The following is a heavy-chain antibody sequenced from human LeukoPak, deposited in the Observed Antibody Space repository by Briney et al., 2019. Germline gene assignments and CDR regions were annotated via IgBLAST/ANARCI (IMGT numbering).Heavy chain of an antibody. CDR2: ISPNSGGT. Sequence: ASVKVSCKASGYTFTGYYMHWVRQAPGQGLEWMGRISPNSGGTNYAQKFQGRFTMTRDTSISTAYMELSRLRSDDTAVYYCARGVLGYYGSGRAWGQGTLVTVSS. CDR3: ARGVLGYYGSGRA. CDR1: GYTFTGYY. D-gene: IGHD3-10*01. V-gene: IGHV1-2*06. J-gene: IGHJ5*02.